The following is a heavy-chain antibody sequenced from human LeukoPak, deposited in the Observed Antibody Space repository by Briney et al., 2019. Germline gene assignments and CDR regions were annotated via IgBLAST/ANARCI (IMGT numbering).Heavy chain of an antibody. CDR1: GYSFTSYW. J-gene: IGHJ3*02. Sequence: GESLKISCKGSGYSFTSYWIGWVRQMPGKGLEWMGIIYPGDSDTRYSPSFQGQVTISADKSISTAYLQWSSLKASDTAMYYCARGAITMIVVGAFDIWGQGTMVTVSS. CDR2: IYPGDSDT. D-gene: IGHD3-22*01. V-gene: IGHV5-51*01. CDR3: ARGAITMIVVGAFDI.